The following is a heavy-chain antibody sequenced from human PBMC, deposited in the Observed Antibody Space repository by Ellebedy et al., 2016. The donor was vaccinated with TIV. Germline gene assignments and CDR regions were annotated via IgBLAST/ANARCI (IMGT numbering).Heavy chain of an antibody. V-gene: IGHV1-2*02. Sequence: AASVKVSCKASGYTFNDYTVHWVRQAPGQGLEWMGWVRSRDGATRYAQKFLGRVTLTRDTSVRTVYMDLNSLTSIDTAVYYCARGTGTSWFDPWGQGTLVTVSS. CDR3: ARGTGTSWFDP. J-gene: IGHJ5*02. D-gene: IGHD3-10*01. CDR1: GYTFNDYT. CDR2: VRSRDGAT.